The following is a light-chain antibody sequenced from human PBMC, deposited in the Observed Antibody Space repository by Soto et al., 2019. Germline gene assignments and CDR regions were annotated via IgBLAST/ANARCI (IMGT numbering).Light chain of an antibody. J-gene: IGLJ3*02. CDR1: SGHSSYI. V-gene: IGLV4-60*02. Sequence: QSALTQSSSASASLGSSVKLTCTLSSGHSSYIIAWHQQQPGKAPRYLMKIEGSGSYNKGSGVPDRFSGSSSGADRYLTISTLQFDEDAHYYCETWDSNTNWVFGGGTQLTVL. CDR2: IEGSGSY. CDR3: ETWDSNTNWV.